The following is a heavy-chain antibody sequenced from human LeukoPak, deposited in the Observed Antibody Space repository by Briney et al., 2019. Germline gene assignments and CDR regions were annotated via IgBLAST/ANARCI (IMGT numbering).Heavy chain of an antibody. CDR3: ARDTRGYCSGGSCSMFDY. D-gene: IGHD2-15*01. CDR1: GGSISSYY. V-gene: IGHV4-4*07. CDR2: IYTSGST. J-gene: IGHJ4*02. Sequence: PSETLSLTCTVSGGSISSYYWSWIRQPAGKGLEWIGRIYTSGSTNYNPSLKSRVTMSVDTSKNQFSLKLSSVTAADTAVYYCARDTRGYCSGGSCSMFDYWGQGTLVTVSS.